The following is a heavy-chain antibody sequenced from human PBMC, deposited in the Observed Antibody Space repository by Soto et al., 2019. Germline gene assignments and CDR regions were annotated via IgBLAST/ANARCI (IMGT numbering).Heavy chain of an antibody. Sequence: QVQLVESGGGVVQPGRSLRLSCAASGFTFSSYGMHWVRQAPGKGLEWVAVISYDGSNKYYADSVKGRFTISRDNSKNTLYLQMNSLRAEDTAVYYCAKEGTVRLDPGDFDYWGQGTLVTVSS. V-gene: IGHV3-30*18. J-gene: IGHJ4*02. CDR3: AKEGTVRLDPGDFDY. CDR2: ISYDGSNK. D-gene: IGHD1-1*01. CDR1: GFTFSSYG.